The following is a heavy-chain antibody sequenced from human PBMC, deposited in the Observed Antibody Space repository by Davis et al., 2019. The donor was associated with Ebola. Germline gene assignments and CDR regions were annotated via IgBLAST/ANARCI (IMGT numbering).Heavy chain of an antibody. Sequence: ASVKVSCKASGYTFTGYYMHWVRQAPGQGLEWMGSVNPNSGTTVYAQKFQGRVTLTRNTSVNTAYMELNSLTSEDTAVYYCARGLQWLREYWGQGTLVTVSS. V-gene: IGHV1-8*02. D-gene: IGHD6-19*01. CDR2: VNPNSGTT. CDR3: ARGLQWLREY. CDR1: GYTFTGYY. J-gene: IGHJ4*02.